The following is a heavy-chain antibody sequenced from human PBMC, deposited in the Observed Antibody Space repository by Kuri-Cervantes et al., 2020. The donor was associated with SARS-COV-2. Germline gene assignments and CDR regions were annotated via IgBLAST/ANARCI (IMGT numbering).Heavy chain of an antibody. CDR2: ISYDGSNK. J-gene: IGHJ6*02. Sequence: GESLKISCAASGFTFSSYGMHWVRQAPGKGLEWVAVISYDGSNKYYADSVKGRFTISRDNSKNTLYLQMNSLRAEDTAVYYCAKDLCSSTSCYRALYYYYGMDVWGQGTTVTCSS. CDR3: AKDLCSSTSCYRALYYYYGMDV. V-gene: IGHV3-30*18. D-gene: IGHD2-2*02. CDR1: GFTFSSYG.